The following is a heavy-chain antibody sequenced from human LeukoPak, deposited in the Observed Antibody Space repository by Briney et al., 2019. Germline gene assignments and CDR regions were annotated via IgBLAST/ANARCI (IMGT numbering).Heavy chain of an antibody. D-gene: IGHD6-6*01. Sequence: GASVKVSCKASGGTFSSYAISWVRQAPGQGLEWMGRIIPILGIANYAQKFQGRVTITADKSTSTAYMELSSLRSEDTAVYYCASSKGRQLVWFDYWGQGTLVTVSS. J-gene: IGHJ4*02. CDR3: ASSKGRQLVWFDY. CDR1: GGTFSSYA. V-gene: IGHV1-69*04. CDR2: IIPILGIA.